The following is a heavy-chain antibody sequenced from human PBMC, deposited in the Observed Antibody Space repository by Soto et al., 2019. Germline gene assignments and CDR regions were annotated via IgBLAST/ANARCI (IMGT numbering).Heavy chain of an antibody. V-gene: IGHV1-3*01. J-gene: IGHJ4*02. Sequence: GASVKVSCKASGYTFTSYAMHWVRQAPGQRLEWMGWINAGNGNTKYSQKFQGRVTITRDTSASTVYMDLSSLRSEDTAVYYCARGYSAYDFNYWGQGALVTGSS. CDR3: ARGYSAYDFNY. D-gene: IGHD5-12*01. CDR1: GYTFTSYA. CDR2: INAGNGNT.